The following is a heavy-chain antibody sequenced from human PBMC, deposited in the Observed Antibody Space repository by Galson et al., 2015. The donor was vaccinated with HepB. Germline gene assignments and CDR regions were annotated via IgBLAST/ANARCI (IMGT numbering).Heavy chain of an antibody. V-gene: IGHV1-8*01. CDR1: GYTLISYE. CDR2: MNPNSGNT. CDR3: AREGARGSADL. J-gene: IGHJ5*02. Sequence: SVKVSCKASGYTLISYEIIWVRQATGQGLEWMGWMNPNSGNTGYAQKFQGRVTMTRNTSTSTAYMELSSLRSEDTALYYCAREGARGSADLWGQGTLVTVSS. D-gene: IGHD3-10*01.